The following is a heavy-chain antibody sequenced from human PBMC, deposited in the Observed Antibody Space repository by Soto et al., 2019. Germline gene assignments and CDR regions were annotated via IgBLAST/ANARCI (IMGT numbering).Heavy chain of an antibody. Sequence: QVQLVESGGGVVQPGRSLRLSCAASGFTFSNYYMHWVREAPGKGLEWVAGVSFDGSRKYYADSVKDRFTISRDNSKNTLYVQMSSLRAEDTAIYYCGKDRRFGNGYSLGFDSWGQGTLVTVSS. V-gene: IGHV3-30*18. D-gene: IGHD3-16*01. CDR1: GFTFSNYY. CDR3: GKDRRFGNGYSLGFDS. CDR2: VSFDGSRK. J-gene: IGHJ4*02.